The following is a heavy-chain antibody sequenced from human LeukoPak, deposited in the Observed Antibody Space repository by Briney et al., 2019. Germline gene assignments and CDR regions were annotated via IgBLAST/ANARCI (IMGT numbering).Heavy chain of an antibody. J-gene: IGHJ5*02. Sequence: GASVKVSCKASGYTFTSYGISWVRQAPGQGLEWMGWISAYNGNTNYAQKLQGRVTMTTDTSTSTAYMELRSLRSDDTAVYYCARDGSSAYNSGPSGFDPWGQGTLVTVSS. CDR3: ARDGSSAYNSGPSGFDP. CDR1: GYTFTSYG. V-gene: IGHV1-18*01. CDR2: ISAYNGNT. D-gene: IGHD6-25*01.